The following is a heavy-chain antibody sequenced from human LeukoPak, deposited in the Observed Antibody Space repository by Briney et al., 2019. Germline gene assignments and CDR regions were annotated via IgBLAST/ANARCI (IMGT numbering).Heavy chain of an antibody. D-gene: IGHD3-10*01. CDR2: INQDGSDK. CDR1: GFSLSNYW. V-gene: IGHV3-7*01. Sequence: PGGSLRLSCAASGFSLSNYWMSWVRQAPGKGLEWVANINQDGSDKYYVDSVMGRFTISKDNAKNPVYLQMNSLRPEDTAIYYCAWYGVTHGLDVWGQGTTVTVSS. J-gene: IGHJ6*02. CDR3: AWYGVTHGLDV.